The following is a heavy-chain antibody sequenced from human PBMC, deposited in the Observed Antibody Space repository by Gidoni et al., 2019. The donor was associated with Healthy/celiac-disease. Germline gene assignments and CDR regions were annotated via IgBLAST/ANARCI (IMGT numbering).Heavy chain of an antibody. J-gene: IGHJ4*02. V-gene: IGHV3-23*01. CDR2: ISGSGGST. Sequence: EVQLLESGGGLVQPGGSLRLSCAASGFTFSSDAMSWVRQAPGKGLEWVSAISGSGGSTYYADSVKGRFTISRDNSKNTLYLQMNSLRAEDTAVYYCAAPPAPSAAGTEGFDYWGQGTLVTVSS. D-gene: IGHD6-13*01. CDR1: GFTFSSDA. CDR3: AAPPAPSAAGTEGFDY.